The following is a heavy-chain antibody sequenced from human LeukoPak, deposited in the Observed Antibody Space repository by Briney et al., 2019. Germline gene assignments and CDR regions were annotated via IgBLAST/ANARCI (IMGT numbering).Heavy chain of an antibody. D-gene: IGHD3-16*02. V-gene: IGHV3-30-3*01. CDR3: ARGTAGYHSSYFDY. J-gene: IGHJ4*02. CDR1: GFTFSSYA. Sequence: PGGSLRLSCAASGFTFSSYAMHWVRQAPGKGLEWVAVISYDGSNKYYADSVKGRFTISRDNSKNTLYLQMNSLRAEDTAVYYCARGTAGYHSSYFDYWGQGTLVTVSS. CDR2: ISYDGSNK.